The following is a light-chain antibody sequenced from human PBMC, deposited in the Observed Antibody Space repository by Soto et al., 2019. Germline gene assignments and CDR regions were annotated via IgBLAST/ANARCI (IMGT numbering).Light chain of an antibody. V-gene: IGLV2-14*01. CDR2: DVS. CDR3: SSYTSSSAGVV. CDR1: SSDVGGYNY. J-gene: IGLJ2*01. Sequence: QSALTQPASVSGSPGQSITISCTGTSSDVGGYNYVSCYQQHPGKAPKLMIYDVSNRPSGVSNRFSGSKSGNTASLTISGLQAEDEADYYCSSYTSSSAGVVFGGGTKLTVL.